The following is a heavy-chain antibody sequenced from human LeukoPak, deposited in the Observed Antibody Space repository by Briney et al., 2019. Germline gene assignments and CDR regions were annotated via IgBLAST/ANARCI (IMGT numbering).Heavy chain of an antibody. CDR1: GYTFIYYY. D-gene: IGHD3-22*01. J-gene: IGHJ3*02. V-gene: IGHV1-2*02. CDR2: IDPDSGGT. Sequence: ASVKVSCKASGYTFIYYYMHWVRQAPGQGLEWMGRIDPDSGGTGYAQNFQGRVTMTTDTSISTAYMELSRLRSDDTAVYYCAREYYDSSGRKHAFDIWGQGTMVTVSS. CDR3: AREYYDSSGRKHAFDI.